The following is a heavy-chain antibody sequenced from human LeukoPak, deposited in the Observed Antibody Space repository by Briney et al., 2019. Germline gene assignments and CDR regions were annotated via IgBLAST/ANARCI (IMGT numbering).Heavy chain of an antibody. Sequence: PSETLSLTCTVSGGSISSGSYYWRWIRPPAGKGLEWIGRIYTSGSTNYNPSLKSRVTISVDTSKNQFSLKLSSVTAADTAVYYCARYTVTTGNYFDYWGQGTLVTVSS. J-gene: IGHJ4*02. V-gene: IGHV4-61*02. CDR1: GGSISSGSYY. CDR3: ARYTVTTGNYFDY. D-gene: IGHD4-17*01. CDR2: IYTSGST.